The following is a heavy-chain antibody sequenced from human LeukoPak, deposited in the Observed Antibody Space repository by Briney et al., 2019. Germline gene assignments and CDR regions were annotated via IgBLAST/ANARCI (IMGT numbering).Heavy chain of an antibody. CDR2: ISGSGGST. CDR3: AKGGYGYSPN. CDR1: GFTFSTYA. V-gene: IGHV3-23*01. J-gene: IGHJ4*02. Sequence: PGGSLRLSCAAPGFTFSTYAMSWVRQAPGKGLEWVSGISGSGGSTYYADSVKGRFTISRDNSKNTLYLQMNSLRAEDTAVYHCAKGGYGYSPNWGQGTLVTVSS. D-gene: IGHD6-13*01.